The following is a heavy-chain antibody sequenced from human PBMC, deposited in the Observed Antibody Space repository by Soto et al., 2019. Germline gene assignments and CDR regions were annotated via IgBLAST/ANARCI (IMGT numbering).Heavy chain of an antibody. V-gene: IGHV3-21*01. D-gene: IGHD6-6*01. CDR3: ARGWGSSSSGPHYHDYYYGMDV. CDR1: GFTFSGYS. Sequence: GGSLRLSCAASGFTFSGYSVNWVRQAPGKGLEWVSSISSSSSYIYYADPVKGRFTISRDNAKNSLYLQMNSLRAEDTAVYYCARGWGSSSSGPHYHDYYYGMDVWGQGTTVTVSS. CDR2: ISSSSSYI. J-gene: IGHJ6*02.